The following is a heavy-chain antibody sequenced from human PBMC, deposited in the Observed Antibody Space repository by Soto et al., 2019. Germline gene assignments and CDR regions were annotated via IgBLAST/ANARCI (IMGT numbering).Heavy chain of an antibody. Sequence: GESLRISCKGSGYSFTNYWIGWVRQMPGKGLEWMGIIYPSDSYTNYSPSFQGHVTISADKSISTAYLQWSSLKASDTALYYCARTRSFTLGFYYDGMDVWGQGTTVTVSS. J-gene: IGHJ6*02. CDR1: GYSFTNYW. CDR2: IYPSDSYT. V-gene: IGHV5-10-1*01. D-gene: IGHD6-6*01. CDR3: ARTRSFTLGFYYDGMDV.